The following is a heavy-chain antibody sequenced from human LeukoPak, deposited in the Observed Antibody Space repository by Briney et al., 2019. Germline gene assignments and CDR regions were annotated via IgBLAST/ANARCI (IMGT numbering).Heavy chain of an antibody. D-gene: IGHD5-24*01. CDR1: GFIFGETW. CDR3: ASWRWLQSDVDY. CDR2: IKHDGRAK. V-gene: IGHV3-7*01. Sequence: GGSLRLSCVGSGFIFGETWMSWVRQAPGRGLEWVANIKHDGRAKHYVDSVKGRFTISRDNAKTSLYLQMNSLRAEDTAVYYCASWRWLQSDVDYWGQGTLVTVSS. J-gene: IGHJ4*02.